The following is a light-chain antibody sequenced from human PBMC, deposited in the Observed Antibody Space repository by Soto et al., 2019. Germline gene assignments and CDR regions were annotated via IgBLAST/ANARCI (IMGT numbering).Light chain of an antibody. CDR1: QSLTNTF. CDR2: GVF. V-gene: IGKV3-20*01. CDR3: QQYAFSPRR. Sequence: IVLTQSPGTLSLSPGEGATLSCRASQSLTNTFLTWYQHKPGQAPRLLIYGVFSRATGVPDRFSGSGSGTDFTLSISRLEPKDSAVYFCQQYAFSPRRFGQGTKVAV. J-gene: IGKJ1*01.